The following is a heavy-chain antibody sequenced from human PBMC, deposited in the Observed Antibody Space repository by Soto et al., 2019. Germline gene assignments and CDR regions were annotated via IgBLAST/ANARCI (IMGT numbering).Heavy chain of an antibody. CDR1: GLTFTTYN. D-gene: IGHD6-19*01. V-gene: IGHV3-48*01. J-gene: IGHJ6*02. CDR2: INPGRSAR. CDR3: ARDKAVASHRFYYGMDV. Sequence: GGSLRLSCAVSGLTFTTYNFNWVRQAPGKGLEWISFINPGRSARHYADSVKGRFTISRDKAKNSLYLQMNSLRGDDTAVYYCARDKAVASHRFYYGMDVWGQGTTVTVSS.